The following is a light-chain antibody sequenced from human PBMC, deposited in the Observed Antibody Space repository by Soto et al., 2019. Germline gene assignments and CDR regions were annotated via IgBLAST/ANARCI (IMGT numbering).Light chain of an antibody. J-gene: IGKJ5*01. CDR3: QHRMNWPLT. V-gene: IGKV3-11*01. Sequence: EIVLTQSPGTLSLSPGERATLSCRASQSVSSYLLWYQQKPGQTPRLLIYDASNRATGIPARFSGSGSETDFTLTISGLEPEDFAVYYCQHRMNWPLTFGQGTRLEIK. CDR2: DAS. CDR1: QSVSSY.